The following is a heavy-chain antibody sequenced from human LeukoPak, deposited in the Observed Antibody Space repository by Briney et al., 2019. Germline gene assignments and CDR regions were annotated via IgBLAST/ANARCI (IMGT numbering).Heavy chain of an antibody. J-gene: IGHJ6*02. CDR1: GFTFSSYG. CDR3: AKEITVTTLVGYYYYGMDV. D-gene: IGHD4-17*01. V-gene: IGHV3-33*06. Sequence: GGSLRLSCAASGFTFSSYGMHWVRQAPGKGLEWVAVIWYDGSNKYYADSVKGRFTISRDNSKNTLYLQMNSLRAEDTAVYYCAKEITVTTLVGYYYYGMDVWGQGTTVTVSS. CDR2: IWYDGSNK.